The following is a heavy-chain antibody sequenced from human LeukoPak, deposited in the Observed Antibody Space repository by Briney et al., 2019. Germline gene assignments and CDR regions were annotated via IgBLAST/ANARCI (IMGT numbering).Heavy chain of an antibody. V-gene: IGHV1-46*01. CDR1: GYTFTSYY. J-gene: IGHJ6*03. Sequence: ASVKVSCKASGYTFTSYYMHWVRQAPGQGLEWMGIINPSGGSTSYAQKFQGRVTMTRDTSTSTVYMELSSLRSEDTAVYYCARETGTTSVDYYMDVWGKGTTVTVPS. CDR3: ARETGTTSVDYYMDV. D-gene: IGHD1-7*01. CDR2: INPSGGST.